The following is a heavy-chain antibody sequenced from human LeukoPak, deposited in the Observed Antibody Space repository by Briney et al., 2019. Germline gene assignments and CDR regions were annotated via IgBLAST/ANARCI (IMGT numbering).Heavy chain of an antibody. CDR1: GFTFSSYG. V-gene: IGHV3-33*01. CDR3: ARDRASNWNEGLDY. J-gene: IGHJ4*02. Sequence: SGGSLRLSCAASGFTFSSYGMHWVRQAPGKGLELVAVIWFDGNNKYYADSVKGRFTISRDNSKNTLYLQMNSLRAEDTAVYNCARDRASNWNEGLDYWGQRTLVTVSS. CDR2: IWFDGNNK. D-gene: IGHD1-1*01.